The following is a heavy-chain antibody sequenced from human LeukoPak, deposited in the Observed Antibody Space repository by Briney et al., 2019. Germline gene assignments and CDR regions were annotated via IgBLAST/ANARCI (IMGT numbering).Heavy chain of an antibody. V-gene: IGHV3-23*01. D-gene: IGHD1-7*01. CDR1: GFTFGTYA. J-gene: IGHJ4*02. CDR3: ARDYWWNYDY. Sequence: GGSLRLSCAASGFTFGTYAMNWVRQTPGKGLEWVSIITGSGGDIYYADSVKGRFTISRDNSKNTIYLQMDSLRAEDTAIYYCARDYWWNYDYWGQGTLVTVSS. CDR2: ITGSGGDI.